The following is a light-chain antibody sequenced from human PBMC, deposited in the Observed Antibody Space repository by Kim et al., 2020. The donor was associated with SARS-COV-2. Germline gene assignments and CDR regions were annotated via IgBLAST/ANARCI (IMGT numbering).Light chain of an antibody. J-gene: IGLJ3*02. CDR1: RLRSYY. CDR3: NSRDSNDNVV. Sequence: ALGQTGQITCQGDRLRSYYATWYQQKPGQAPIVVIYGKNNRPSGIPDRFSGPSSGNTASLTITGTQAGDEADYYCNSRDSNDNVVFGGGTQLTVL. CDR2: GKN. V-gene: IGLV3-19*01.